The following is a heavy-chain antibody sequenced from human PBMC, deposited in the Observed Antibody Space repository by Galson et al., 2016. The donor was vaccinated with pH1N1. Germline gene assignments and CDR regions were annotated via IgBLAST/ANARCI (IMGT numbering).Heavy chain of an antibody. CDR2: IMPIFDKP. V-gene: IGHV1-69*05. Sequence: SVKVSCKASGDIFINYPISWVRQAPGQGLEWMGGIMPIFDKPTYAQKFQGRVTITTDKSTSTTYMVLSSLRSEDTAVYYCARGGGTYYQTYWYFNLWGRGTLVNVSS. J-gene: IGHJ2*01. CDR3: ARGGGTYYQTYWYFNL. CDR1: GDIFINYP. D-gene: IGHD3-22*01.